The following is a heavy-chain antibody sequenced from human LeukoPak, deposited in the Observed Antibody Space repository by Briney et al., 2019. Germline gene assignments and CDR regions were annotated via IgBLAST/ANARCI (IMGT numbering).Heavy chain of an antibody. D-gene: IGHD4-17*01. J-gene: IGHJ4*02. CDR3: ARALTYGDYVDY. V-gene: IGHV1-2*02. CDR2: INPNSGGT. Sequence: ASVKVSCKASGYTFTGYYMHWVRQARGQGLEWMGWINPNSGGTNYAQKFQGRVTMTRDTSISTAYMELSRLRSDDTAVYYCARALTYGDYVDYWGQGTLVTVSS. CDR1: GYTFTGYY.